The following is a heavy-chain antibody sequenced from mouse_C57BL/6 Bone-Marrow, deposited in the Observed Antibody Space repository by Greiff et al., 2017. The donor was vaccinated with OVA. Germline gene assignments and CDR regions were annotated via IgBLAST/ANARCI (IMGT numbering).Heavy chain of an antibody. Sequence: VQLQQSGAELVRPGTSVKVSCKASGYAFTNYLIEWVKQRPGKGLEWIGVINPGSGGTSYNQKFKGKATLTADKSSSNAYMQRSSLTSEDSAVYCWARTGEDYGGQGTTLTVSA. J-gene: IGHJ2*01. CDR2: INPGSGGT. CDR1: GYAFTNYL. V-gene: IGHV1-54*01. CDR3: ARTGEDY.